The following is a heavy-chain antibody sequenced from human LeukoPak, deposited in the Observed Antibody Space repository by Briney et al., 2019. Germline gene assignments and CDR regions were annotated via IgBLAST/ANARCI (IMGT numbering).Heavy chain of an antibody. D-gene: IGHD3-9*01. Sequence: PGGSLRLSCSASGFTFSSYWMHCVRQAPGKGLVWVSRINSDGSSASYADSVKGRFTISRDNAKNTLYLQMNSLRAEDTAVYYCAGELLTPPDYWGQGTLVTVSS. J-gene: IGHJ4*02. CDR1: GFTFSSYW. CDR2: INSDGSSA. V-gene: IGHV3-74*01. CDR3: AGELLTPPDY.